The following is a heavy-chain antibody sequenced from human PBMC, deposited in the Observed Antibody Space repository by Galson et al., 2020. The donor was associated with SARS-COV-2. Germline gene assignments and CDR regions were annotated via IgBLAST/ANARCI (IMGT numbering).Heavy chain of an antibody. CDR1: GGSFSGYY. CDR3: ARVHSIAAAGTARVARRKNIPGYDDY. CDR2: INHSGST. V-gene: IGHV4-34*01. Sequence: SETLSLTCAVYGGSFSGYYWSWIRQPPGKGLEWIGEINHSGSTNYNPSLKSRVTISVDTSKNQFSLKLSSVTAADTAVYYCARVHSIAAAGTARVARRKNIPGYDDYWGQGTLVTVSS. J-gene: IGHJ4*02. D-gene: IGHD6-13*01.